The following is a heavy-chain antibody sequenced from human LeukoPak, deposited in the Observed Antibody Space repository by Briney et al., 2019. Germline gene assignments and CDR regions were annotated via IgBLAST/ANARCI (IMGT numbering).Heavy chain of an antibody. D-gene: IGHD2-15*01. V-gene: IGHV3-23*01. CDR2: ISGSGGST. CDR3: ARKASSLVVVVAATKNFDY. Sequence: PGVSLRLSCAASGFTFSSYAMSWVRQAPGKGLEWVSAISGSGGSTYYADSVKGRFTISRDNSKNTLYLQMNSLRAEDTAVYYCARKASSLVVVVAATKNFDYWGQGTLVTVSS. J-gene: IGHJ4*02. CDR1: GFTFSSYA.